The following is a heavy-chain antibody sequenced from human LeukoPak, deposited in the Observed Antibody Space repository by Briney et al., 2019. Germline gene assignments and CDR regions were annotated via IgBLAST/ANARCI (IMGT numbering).Heavy chain of an antibody. Sequence: GGSLRLSCAASGFTFSSYSMNWVRQAPGKGLEWVAVISYDGSNKYYADSVKGRFTISRDNSKNTLYLQMNSLRAEDTAVYYCAKDRWQLYFDYWGQGTLVTVSS. V-gene: IGHV3-30*18. CDR2: ISYDGSNK. J-gene: IGHJ4*02. D-gene: IGHD2-15*01. CDR3: AKDRWQLYFDY. CDR1: GFTFSSYS.